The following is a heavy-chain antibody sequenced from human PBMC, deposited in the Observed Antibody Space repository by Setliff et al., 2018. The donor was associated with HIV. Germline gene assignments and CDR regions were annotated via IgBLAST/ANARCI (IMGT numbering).Heavy chain of an antibody. CDR1: GYSFTSYT. CDR2: INAGNGNT. D-gene: IGHD3-10*01. CDR3: ASSYYGSGSPFFDP. J-gene: IGHJ5*02. V-gene: IGHV1-3*01. Sequence: ASVKVSCKASGYSFTSYTIHWVRQAPGQRLEWMGWINAGNGNTKYSQKFRGRVTFTRDTSASTAYMELSGLGFEDTAVYYCASSYYGSGSPFFDPWGQGTLVTVSS.